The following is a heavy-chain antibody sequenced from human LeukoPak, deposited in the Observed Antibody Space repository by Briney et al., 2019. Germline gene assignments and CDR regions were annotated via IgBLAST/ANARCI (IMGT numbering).Heavy chain of an antibody. Sequence: PGGSLRLSCAASGFTFWSHWMTWVRQAPGKGLEWVANIKSDGSESYYVDSVMGRFSISRDNAKNSLYLQMNTLRAEDTAVYYCARANIVATYFDYWGQGTLVTVSS. D-gene: IGHD5-12*01. CDR2: IKSDGSES. CDR3: ARANIVATYFDY. J-gene: IGHJ4*02. V-gene: IGHV3-7*04. CDR1: GFTFWSHW.